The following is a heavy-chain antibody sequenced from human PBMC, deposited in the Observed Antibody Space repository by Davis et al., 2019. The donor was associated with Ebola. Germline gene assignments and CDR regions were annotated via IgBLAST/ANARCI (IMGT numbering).Heavy chain of an antibody. CDR2: LNANTGGP. Sequence: ASVKVSCKASGYTFTAYYMHWVRQAPGQGLEWLGRLNANTGGPNYAQNFQGRVTMTRDTPITTAYMELSGLRSDDTAVYYCARVSGPGTIFPVGDAFDIWGQGTVVTVSS. CDR3: ARVSGPGTIFPVGDAFDI. D-gene: IGHD3-10*02. CDR1: GYTFTAYY. V-gene: IGHV1-2*06. J-gene: IGHJ3*02.